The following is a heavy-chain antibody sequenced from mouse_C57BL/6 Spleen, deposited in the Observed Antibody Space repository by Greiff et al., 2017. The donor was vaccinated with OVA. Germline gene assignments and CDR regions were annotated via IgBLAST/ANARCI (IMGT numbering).Heavy chain of an antibody. CDR2: ISDGGSYT. D-gene: IGHD2-1*01. Sequence: EVQLQQSGGGLVKPGGSLKLSCAASGFTFSSYAMSWVRQTPEKRLEWVATISDGGSYTYYPDNVKGRFTISRDNAKNNLYLQMSHLKSEDTAMYYCARDDYGNEAWFAYWGQGTLVTVSA. CDR3: ARDDYGNEAWFAY. V-gene: IGHV5-4*01. J-gene: IGHJ3*01. CDR1: GFTFSSYA.